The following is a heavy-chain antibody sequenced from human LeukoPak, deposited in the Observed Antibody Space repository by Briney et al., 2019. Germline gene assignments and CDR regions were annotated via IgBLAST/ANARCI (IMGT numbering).Heavy chain of an antibody. CDR3: AKDFDYYGSGSYYAIFDY. CDR2: ISGSGGST. CDR1: GFTFSSYA. D-gene: IGHD3-10*01. Sequence: PGGSLRLSCAASGFTFSSYAMSWVRQAPGKGLEWVSAISGSGGSTYYADSVKGRSTISRDNSKNTLYLQMNSLRAEDTAVYYCAKDFDYYGSGSYYAIFDYWGQGTLVTVSS. V-gene: IGHV3-23*01. J-gene: IGHJ4*02.